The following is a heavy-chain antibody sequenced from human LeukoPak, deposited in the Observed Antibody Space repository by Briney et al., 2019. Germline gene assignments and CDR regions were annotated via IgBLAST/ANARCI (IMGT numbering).Heavy chain of an antibody. CDR1: GSTFSSYA. J-gene: IGHJ4*02. CDR2: ISGSGGST. V-gene: IGHV3-23*01. Sequence: GGTLRLSCAASGSTFSSYAMSWVRQAPGKGLEWVSAISGSGGSTYYADSVKGRFTISRDNSKNTLYLQMNSLRAEDTAVYYCAKEPKVVPAATFDYWGQGTLVTVSS. CDR3: AKEPKVVPAATFDY. D-gene: IGHD2-2*01.